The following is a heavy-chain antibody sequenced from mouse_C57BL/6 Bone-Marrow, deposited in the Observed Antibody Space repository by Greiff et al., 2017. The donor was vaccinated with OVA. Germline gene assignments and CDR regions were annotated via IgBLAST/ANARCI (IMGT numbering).Heavy chain of an antibody. J-gene: IGHJ2*01. Sequence: EVQLQQPGAELVRPGASVKLSCKASGFTINNDCMHWVKQRPEQGLEWIGMIDPENGETEYTTKFQGKATITEDTSSNTAYMQHSSLTSEDTAVYYCPTVVWVLLGYWGQGTTLTVSS. CDR3: PTVVWVLLGY. CDR2: IDPENGET. CDR1: GFTINNDC. V-gene: IGHV14-4*01. D-gene: IGHD2-14*01.